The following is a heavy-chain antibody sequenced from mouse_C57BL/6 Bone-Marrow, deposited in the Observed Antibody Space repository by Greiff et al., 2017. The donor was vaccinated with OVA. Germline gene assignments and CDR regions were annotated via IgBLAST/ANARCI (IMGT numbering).Heavy chain of an antibody. CDR2: ISSGGDYI. V-gene: IGHV5-9-1*02. CDR1: GFTFSSYA. D-gene: IGHD1-1*01. CDR3: TRDRAPGSSYPGWFAY. J-gene: IGHJ3*01. Sequence: EVQVVESGEGLVKPGGSLKLSCAASGFTFSSYAMSWVRQTPEKRLEWVAYISSGGDYIYYADTVKGRFTISRDNARNTLYLQMSSLKSEDTAMYYCTRDRAPGSSYPGWFAYWGQGTLVTVSA.